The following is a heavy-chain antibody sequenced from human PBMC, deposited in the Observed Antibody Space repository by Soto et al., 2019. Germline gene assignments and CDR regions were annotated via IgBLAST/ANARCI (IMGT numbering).Heavy chain of an antibody. CDR3: AKDAGWLLGRYFDWLLNWDY. Sequence: GGSLRLSCAASGFTFSSYAMSWVRQAPGNGLEWVSAISGSGGSTYYADSVKGRFTISRDNSKNTLYLQMNSLRAEDTAVYYCAKDAGWLLGRYFDWLLNWDYWGQGTLVTVSS. J-gene: IGHJ4*02. CDR1: GFTFSSYA. D-gene: IGHD3-9*01. CDR2: ISGSGGST. V-gene: IGHV3-23*01.